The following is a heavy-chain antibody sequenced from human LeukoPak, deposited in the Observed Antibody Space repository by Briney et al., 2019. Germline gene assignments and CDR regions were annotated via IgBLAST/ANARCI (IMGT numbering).Heavy chain of an antibody. CDR1: GGSISSHY. Sequence: SETLSLTCTVSGGSISSHYWSWIRQPSGKGLEWIGYISYSGSTNYNPSLKSRVTISLDTSKNQFSLKLSSVTAADTAVYYCARDRGGKVFDYWGQGTLVTISS. CDR3: ARDRGGKVFDY. V-gene: IGHV4-59*11. CDR2: ISYSGST. J-gene: IGHJ4*02. D-gene: IGHD2-15*01.